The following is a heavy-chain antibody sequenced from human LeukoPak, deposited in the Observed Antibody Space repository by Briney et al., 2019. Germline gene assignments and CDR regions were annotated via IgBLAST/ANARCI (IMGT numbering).Heavy chain of an antibody. J-gene: IGHJ6*04. Sequence: SETLSLTCAVYGGSFSGYYWNWIRQPPGKGLEWIGYMYHTGTTSYSPSVKSRATISLDTSKKQFSLRLTSVTAADTAVYFCARGSGYGSGSYQDVWGKGTTITISS. CDR2: MYHTGTT. CDR1: GGSFSGYY. V-gene: IGHV4-34*11. CDR3: ARGSGYGSGSYQDV. D-gene: IGHD3-10*01.